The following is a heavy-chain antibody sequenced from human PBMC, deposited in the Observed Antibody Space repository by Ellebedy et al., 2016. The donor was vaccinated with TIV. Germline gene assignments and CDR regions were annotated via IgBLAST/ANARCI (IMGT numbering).Heavy chain of an antibody. V-gene: IGHV3-30*18. Sequence: GESLKISXAASGFTFSAFGMHWVRQAPGKGLEWVALISFDGSERYYVESVRGRFTISRDNSKNTLYLEVNSLRVEDTAVYYCAKSKTTYIVGADPYDYWGQGTLVTVSS. CDR1: GFTFSAFG. CDR3: AKSKTTYIVGADPYDY. D-gene: IGHD1-26*01. CDR2: ISFDGSER. J-gene: IGHJ4*02.